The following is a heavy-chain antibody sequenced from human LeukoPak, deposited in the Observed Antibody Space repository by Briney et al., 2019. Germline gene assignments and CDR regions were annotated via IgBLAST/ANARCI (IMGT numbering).Heavy chain of an antibody. CDR1: GFTFSSYW. J-gene: IGHJ5*02. Sequence: GGSLRLSCAASGFTFSSYWMHWVPQAPGKGLVWVSRINCDGSSTNYADSVKGRFTISRDNAKNTLYLQMNSLRADDTAVYYCARGKYCSGGSCYEYWFDPWGQGTLVTVSS. CDR3: ARGKYCSGGSCYEYWFDP. V-gene: IGHV3-74*01. D-gene: IGHD2-15*01. CDR2: INCDGSST.